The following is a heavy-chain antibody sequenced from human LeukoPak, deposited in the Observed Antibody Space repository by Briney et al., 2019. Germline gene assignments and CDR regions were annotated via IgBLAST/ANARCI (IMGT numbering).Heavy chain of an antibody. CDR3: ARGDKAYSGYDYDY. D-gene: IGHD5-12*01. CDR2: ISSSSYI. CDR1: GFTFSSYS. Sequence: GGSLRLSCAASGFTFSSYSMNWVRQAPGKGLEWVSSISSSSYIYYADSVKGRFTISRDNAKNSLYLQMNSLRAEDTAVYYCARGDKAYSGYDYDYWGQGTLVTVSS. J-gene: IGHJ4*02. V-gene: IGHV3-21*01.